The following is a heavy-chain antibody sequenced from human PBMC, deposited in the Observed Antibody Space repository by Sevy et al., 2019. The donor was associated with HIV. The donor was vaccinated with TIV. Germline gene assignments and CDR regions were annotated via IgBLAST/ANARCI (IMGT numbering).Heavy chain of an antibody. J-gene: IGHJ4*02. D-gene: IGHD3-3*01. Sequence: GGSLRLSCAASGFGFGTHAMSWVRQAPGKGLEWVSGMSGRGGSTGYADSVKGRFTISRDNSKNTLFLQMNALRADDTAVYYCAKDVPDQSWYDDFWSGSPCFDYWGRGILVTVSS. CDR1: GFGFGTHA. CDR3: AKDVPDQSWYDDFWSGSPCFDY. CDR2: MSGRGGST. V-gene: IGHV3-23*01.